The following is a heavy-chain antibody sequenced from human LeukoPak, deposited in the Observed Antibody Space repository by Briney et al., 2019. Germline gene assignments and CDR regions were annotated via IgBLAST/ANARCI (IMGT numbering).Heavy chain of an antibody. D-gene: IGHD4-17*01. CDR2: IFHSGST. Sequence: PSGTLSLTCAVSGGSIFSSNWWSWVRPPPGKGLEWIGQIFHSGSTSYSPSLKSRVTISVDKSKNQFSLKLSSVTAADTAIYYCTREYGFMTTVFHAFDIWGQGTMVTVSS. V-gene: IGHV4-4*02. J-gene: IGHJ3*02. CDR1: GGSIFSSNW. CDR3: TREYGFMTTVFHAFDI.